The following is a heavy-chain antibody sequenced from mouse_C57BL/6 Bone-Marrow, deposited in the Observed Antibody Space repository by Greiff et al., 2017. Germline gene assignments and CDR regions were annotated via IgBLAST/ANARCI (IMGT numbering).Heavy chain of an antibody. CDR2: IGPSDSYT. CDR3: ARERGFLYYFDY. J-gene: IGHJ2*01. V-gene: IGHV1-50*01. CDR1: GYTFTSYW. Sequence: QVQLQQPGAELVKPGASVKLSCKASGYTFTSYWMQWVKQRPGQGLEWIGEIGPSDSYTNYNQKFQGKATLTVDKSSSTAYMQLSSLTSEDSAVYYCARERGFLYYFDYWGQGTTLTVSS.